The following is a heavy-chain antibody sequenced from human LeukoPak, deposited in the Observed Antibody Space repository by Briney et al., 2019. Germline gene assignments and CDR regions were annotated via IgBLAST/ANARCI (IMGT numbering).Heavy chain of an antibody. V-gene: IGHV4-39*01. CDR3: ARHRGYSYGDYFDY. CDR1: GGSISSSSYY. J-gene: IGHJ4*02. CDR2: IYYSGST. D-gene: IGHD5-18*01. Sequence: SETLSLTCTVSGGSISSSSYYWGWIRQPPGKGLEWIGSIYYSGSTYYNPSLKSRVTISVDTSKNQFSLKLSSVTAADTAVYYCARHRGYSYGDYFDYWGQGTLVTVSS.